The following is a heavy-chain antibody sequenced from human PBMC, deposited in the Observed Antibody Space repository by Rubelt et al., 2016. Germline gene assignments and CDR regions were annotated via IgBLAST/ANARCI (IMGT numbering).Heavy chain of an antibody. CDR2: ISGSGGST. V-gene: IGHV3-23*01. CDR1: GFTLSSYA. J-gene: IGHJ4*02. Sequence: EVQLLESGGGLVQPGGSLRLSCAASGFTLSSYAMSWVRQAPGKGLEWVSAISGSGGSTYYADSVKGRFTISRDNSKNTLYLQMNSLRAEDTAVYYCAKGLKADSSGWPSWGQGTLVTVSS. D-gene: IGHD6-19*01. CDR3: AKGLKADSSGWPS.